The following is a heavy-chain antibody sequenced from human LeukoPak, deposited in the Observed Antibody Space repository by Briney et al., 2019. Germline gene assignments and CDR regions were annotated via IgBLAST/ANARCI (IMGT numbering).Heavy chain of an antibody. V-gene: IGHV3-23*01. J-gene: IGHJ4*02. CDR2: ISSSGGST. D-gene: IGHD4-17*01. CDR1: GFTFSCYA. CDR3: AKGAYGDYDY. Sequence: GGYLRLYCAASGFTFSCYALSWVRQAPGKGLEWVSAISSSGGSTYYADSVKGRFTIARDNSKNTLYLQMNSLRAEDTAVYYCAKGAYGDYDYWGQGTLVTVSS.